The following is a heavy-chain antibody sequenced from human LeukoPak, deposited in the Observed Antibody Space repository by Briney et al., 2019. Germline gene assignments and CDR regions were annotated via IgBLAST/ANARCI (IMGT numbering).Heavy chain of an antibody. CDR1: GYSISSGYY. CDR2: INHSGST. CDR3: ARVAVSGDN. D-gene: IGHD6-19*01. Sequence: SETLSLTCAVSGYSISSGYYWSWIRQPPGKGLEWIGEINHSGSTNYNPSLKSRVTISVDTSKNQFSPKLSSVTAADTAVYYCARVAVSGDNWGQGTLVTVSS. J-gene: IGHJ4*02. V-gene: IGHV4-34*01.